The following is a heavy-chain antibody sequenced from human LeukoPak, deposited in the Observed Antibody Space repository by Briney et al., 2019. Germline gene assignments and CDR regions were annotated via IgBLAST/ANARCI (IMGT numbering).Heavy chain of an antibody. CDR2: IKEDGSEK. CDR3: AKESYFDWFNDAFDI. V-gene: IGHV3-7*01. CDR1: GFTFRNYW. J-gene: IGHJ3*02. D-gene: IGHD3-9*01. Sequence: GGSLRLSCAASGFTFRNYWMSWVRQAPGKGLEWVANIKEDGSEKHYVDSVKGRFTISRDNAKNSLYLQSLYLQMNSLRVEDTAVYYCAKESYFDWFNDAFDIWGQGTMVTVSS.